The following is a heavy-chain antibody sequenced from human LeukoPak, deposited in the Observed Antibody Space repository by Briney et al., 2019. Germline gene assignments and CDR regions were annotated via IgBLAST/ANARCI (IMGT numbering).Heavy chain of an antibody. CDR1: GGAFSSYA. Sequence: ASVKVSCKASGGAFSSYAISWVRQAPGQGLEWMGRIIPILGIANYAQKFQGRVTITADKSTSTAYMELSSLRSEDTAVYYCARITQYYDFWSGYDTGPYYYGMDVWGQGTTVTVSS. J-gene: IGHJ6*02. CDR2: IIPILGIA. CDR3: ARITQYYDFWSGYDTGPYYYGMDV. V-gene: IGHV1-69*04. D-gene: IGHD3-3*01.